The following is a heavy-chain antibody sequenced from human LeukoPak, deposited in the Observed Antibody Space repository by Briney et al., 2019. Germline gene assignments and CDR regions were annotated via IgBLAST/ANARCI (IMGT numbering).Heavy chain of an antibody. J-gene: IGHJ4*02. Sequence: GGYLRLSCAASGFTFSGYWMHWVRQAPGKGLVWVSRINSDGSSTSYADSVKGRFTISRDNDKNTLYLQMNSLRAEDTAVYYCARGWYRGVTFDYWGQGTLVTVSS. CDR1: GFTFSGYW. D-gene: IGHD6-19*01. V-gene: IGHV3-74*01. CDR3: ARGWYRGVTFDY. CDR2: INSDGSST.